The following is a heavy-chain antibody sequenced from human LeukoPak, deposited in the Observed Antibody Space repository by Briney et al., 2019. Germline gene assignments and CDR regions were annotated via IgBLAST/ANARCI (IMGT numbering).Heavy chain of an antibody. Sequence: VKVSCKASGYTFSGYYMHWVRQAPGQGLEWMGWISPNSGGTDYAQKFQGRVTMTRDTSISTAYMELSRLRSDDTAVYFCARGSSSSRVYSYFYMDVWGKGTTVTVSS. CDR1: GYTFSGYY. CDR3: ARGSSSSRVYSYFYMDV. V-gene: IGHV1-2*02. CDR2: ISPNSGGT. D-gene: IGHD2-2*01. J-gene: IGHJ6*03.